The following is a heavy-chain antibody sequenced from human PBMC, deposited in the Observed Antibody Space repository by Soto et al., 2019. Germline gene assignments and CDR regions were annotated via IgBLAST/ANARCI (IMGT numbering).Heavy chain of an antibody. V-gene: IGHV3-23*01. Sequence: EVQRLESGGDLIQPGGSLRLSCAASGFTFNIYARTWVRQAPGKGLEWVSAISRYGDFTYYADSVEGRFTISRDNSKNTLYLQMNSLRAEDTAVYYCAKDRYLDHDSRGYLFDNWGQGTLVTVSS. CDR2: ISRYGDFT. J-gene: IGHJ4*02. CDR1: GFTFNIYA. D-gene: IGHD3-22*01. CDR3: AKDRYLDHDSRGYLFDN.